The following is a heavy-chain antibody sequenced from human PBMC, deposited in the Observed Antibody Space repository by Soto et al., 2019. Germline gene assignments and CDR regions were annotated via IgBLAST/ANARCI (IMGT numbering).Heavy chain of an antibody. CDR2: INHSGST. V-gene: IGHV4-34*01. Sequence: QVQLQQWGAGLLKPSETLSLTCAVYGGSFSGYYWSWIRQPPGKGLEWIGEINHSGSTNYNPSLTNRVTISVDTSKNQYSLKLSSVTAADTAVYYCARGRRHCSGDSCSRPFFFDYWGQGTLGTVSS. CDR1: GGSFSGYY. D-gene: IGHD2-15*01. J-gene: IGHJ4*02. CDR3: ARGRRHCSGDSCSRPFFFDY.